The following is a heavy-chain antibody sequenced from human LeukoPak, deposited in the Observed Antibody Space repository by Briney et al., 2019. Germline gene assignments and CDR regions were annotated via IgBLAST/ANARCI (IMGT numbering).Heavy chain of an antibody. CDR1: GFTFSTYN. V-gene: IGHV3-21*01. Sequence: GGSLRLSCAASGFTFSTYNMNWVRQAPGKGLEWVSSISSTGSAKDYADSVRGRFTISRDNANHSLYLQMNSLRAEDTAVYYCAKERRGYSYGYIDYWGQGSLVSVSS. CDR3: AKERRGYSYGYIDY. CDR2: ISSTGSAK. D-gene: IGHD5-18*01. J-gene: IGHJ4*02.